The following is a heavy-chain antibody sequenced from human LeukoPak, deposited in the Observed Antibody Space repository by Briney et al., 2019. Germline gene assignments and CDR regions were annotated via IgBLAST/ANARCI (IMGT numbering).Heavy chain of an antibody. V-gene: IGHV3-30*02. CDR2: IRYDGSNK. J-gene: IGHJ4*02. CDR3: ARGIGTDY. Sequence: GGSLRLSCAASGFTFSSYGMHWVRQAPGKGLEWVAFIRYDGSNKYADSVKGRFTISRDNSKNTLYLQMNSLRAEDTAVYYCARGIGTDYWGQGTQVTVSS. D-gene: IGHD2-15*01. CDR1: GFTFSSYG.